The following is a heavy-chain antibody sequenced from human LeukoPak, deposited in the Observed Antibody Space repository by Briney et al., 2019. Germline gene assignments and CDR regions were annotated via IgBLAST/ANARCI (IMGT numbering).Heavy chain of an antibody. CDR1: GGSISTSNYY. J-gene: IGHJ4*02. CDR2: IFYSGST. Sequence: SETLSLTCTVSGGSISTSNYYWGWIRQPPGKGLEWIGNIFYSGSTYYNPSLKSRVTISVDTSKNQFSLKLSSVTAADTAVYYCASLSTSPHYFDYWGQGTLVTVSS. CDR3: ASLSTSPHYFDY. D-gene: IGHD2-2*01. V-gene: IGHV4-39*01.